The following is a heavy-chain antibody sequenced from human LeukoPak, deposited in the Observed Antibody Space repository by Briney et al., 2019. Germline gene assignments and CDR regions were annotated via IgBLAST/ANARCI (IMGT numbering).Heavy chain of an antibody. Sequence: KPSETLSLTCTVSGYSISNDYYWGWIRQSPGKGLEWIGSIYHSGSTYYNPSLKSRVTISVDTSKNQFSLKLSSVTAADTAVYYCARNDFWSGYGWFDPWGQGTLVTVSS. CDR3: ARNDFWSGYGWFDP. D-gene: IGHD3-3*01. V-gene: IGHV4-38-2*02. CDR2: IYHSGST. CDR1: GYSISNDYY. J-gene: IGHJ5*02.